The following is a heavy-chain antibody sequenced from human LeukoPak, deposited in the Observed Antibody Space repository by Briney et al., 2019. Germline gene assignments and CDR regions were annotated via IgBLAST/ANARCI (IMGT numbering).Heavy chain of an antibody. Sequence: SVKVSCKASTDTFRKYGISWVRQAPGQGLEWMGGIIAIFGRANYAQKFQGRVTITADKSTSTAYMELSSLRSEDTAVYYCARERGYDSSGYYYGDFDYWGQGTLVTVSS. CDR3: ARERGYDSSGYYYGDFDY. CDR1: TDTFRKYG. D-gene: IGHD3-22*01. J-gene: IGHJ4*02. V-gene: IGHV1-69*06. CDR2: IIAIFGRA.